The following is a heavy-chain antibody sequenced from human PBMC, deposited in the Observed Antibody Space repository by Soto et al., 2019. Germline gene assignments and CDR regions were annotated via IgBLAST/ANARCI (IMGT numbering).Heavy chain of an antibody. J-gene: IGHJ4*02. D-gene: IGHD3-10*01. V-gene: IGHV4-34*01. CDR3: ARVLRTYYYGSGSYERAGGFDY. CDR1: GGSFSGYY. CDR2: INHSGST. Sequence: SETLSLTCAVYGGSFSGYYWSWIRQPPGKGLEWIGEINHSGSTNYNPSLKSRVTISVDTSKNQFSLKLSSVTAADTAVYYCARVLRTYYYGSGSYERAGGFDYWGQGTLVTVSS.